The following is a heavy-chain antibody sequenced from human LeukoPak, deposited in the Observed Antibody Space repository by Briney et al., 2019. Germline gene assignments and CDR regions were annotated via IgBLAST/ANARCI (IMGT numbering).Heavy chain of an antibody. J-gene: IGHJ4*02. CDR3: VSFYETY. CDR2: INSDGSWT. D-gene: IGHD2/OR15-2a*01. CDR1: GNYW. Sequence: GGSLRLSCAASGNYWMHWVRQAPGKGLVWVSHINSDGSWTSYADSAKGRFTISKDNAKNTVYLQMNSLRAEDTAVYYCVSFYETYWGRGTLVTVSS. V-gene: IGHV3-74*01.